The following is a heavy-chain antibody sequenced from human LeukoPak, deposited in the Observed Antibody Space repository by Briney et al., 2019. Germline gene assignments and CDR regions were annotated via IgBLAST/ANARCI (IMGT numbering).Heavy chain of an antibody. CDR2: IYNGVNT. V-gene: IGHV4-61*01. CDR1: GASVSSASY. Sequence: PSETLSLTCTVSGASVSSASYWTWIRQPPGKGVEWIAHIYNGVNTNYNPSLKSRVTISVDTSKDQFSLRLNSVTAADTAVYYCARSRAFNSGAFDPWGQGSLVTVSS. CDR3: ARSRAFNSGAFDP. J-gene: IGHJ5*02. D-gene: IGHD1-26*01.